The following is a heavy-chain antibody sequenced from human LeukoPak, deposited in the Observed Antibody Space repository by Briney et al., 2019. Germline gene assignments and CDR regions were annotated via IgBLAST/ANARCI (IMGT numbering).Heavy chain of an antibody. Sequence: GSSVKVSCKASGGTFSSYAISWVRQAPGQGLEWMGGIIPIFGTANYAQKFQGRVTITADESTSTAYMELSSLRSEDTAVYYCASSSAEIVVVPAAMETGYYYYGMDVWGQGTTDTVSS. D-gene: IGHD2-2*01. CDR1: GGTFSSYA. CDR2: IIPIFGTA. J-gene: IGHJ6*02. CDR3: ASSSAEIVVVPAAMETGYYYYGMDV. V-gene: IGHV1-69*01.